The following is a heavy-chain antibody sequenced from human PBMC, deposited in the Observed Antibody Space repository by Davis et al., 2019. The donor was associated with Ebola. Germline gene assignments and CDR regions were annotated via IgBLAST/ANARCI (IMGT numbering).Heavy chain of an antibody. CDR3: ARSPEIKLTIVLMAVNWFDP. D-gene: IGHD2-8*01. CDR1: GYTFTGYY. V-gene: IGHV1-2*06. Sequence: AASVKVSCKASGYTFTGYYMHWVRQAPGQGLEWMGRINPNSGGTNYAQKFQGRVTMTRDTSISTAYMELSRLRSDDTAVYYCARSPEIKLTIVLMAVNWFDPWGQGTLVTVSS. J-gene: IGHJ5*02. CDR2: INPNSGGT.